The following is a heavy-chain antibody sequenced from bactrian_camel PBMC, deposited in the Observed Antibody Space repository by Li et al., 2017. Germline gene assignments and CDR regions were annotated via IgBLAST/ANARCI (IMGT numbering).Heavy chain of an antibody. J-gene: IGHJ6*01. Sequence: VQLVESGGGLVQPGGSLRLSCAASGFTLSAYYISWVRQAPGKGLEWVASMYTTGSSKYLADSVKGRFTISKYNARNTVYLQMNSLKSEDTALYYCATDVVCSGGYCSRRADFGYWGQGTQVTVS. D-gene: IGHD2*01. CDR2: MYTTGSSK. CDR3: ATDVVCSGGYCSRRADFGY. V-gene: IGHV3-2*01. CDR1: GFTLSAYY.